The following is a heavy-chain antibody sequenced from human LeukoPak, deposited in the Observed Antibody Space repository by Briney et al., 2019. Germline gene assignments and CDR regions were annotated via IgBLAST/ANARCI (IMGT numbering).Heavy chain of an antibody. J-gene: IGHJ4*02. CDR3: AKDLGDYVFGY. Sequence: PGASLRLSCAASGFTFSSYAMSWVRQAPGKGLEWVSAISGSGGSTYYADSLKGRFTISRDNSKNTLYLQMNRLRAEDTAVYYCAKDLGDYVFGYWGQGTLVTVSS. CDR2: ISGSGGST. D-gene: IGHD4-17*01. CDR1: GFTFSSYA. V-gene: IGHV3-23*01.